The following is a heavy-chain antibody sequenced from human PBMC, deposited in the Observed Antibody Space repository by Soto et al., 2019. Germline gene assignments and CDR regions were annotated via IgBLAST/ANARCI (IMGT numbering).Heavy chain of an antibody. D-gene: IGHD3-16*01. Sequence: GGSLRLSCAASVFTFSSSAMHWVRQAPGKVLEWVAVISYDGSNKYYADSVKGRFTISRDNSKNTLYLQMNSLRAEDTAVYYCSRESTEYDYVWGSPSNSAFDILGQGTMVTVSS. CDR1: VFTFSSSA. CDR3: SRESTEYDYVWGSPSNSAFDI. CDR2: ISYDGSNK. V-gene: IGHV3-30-3*01. J-gene: IGHJ3*02.